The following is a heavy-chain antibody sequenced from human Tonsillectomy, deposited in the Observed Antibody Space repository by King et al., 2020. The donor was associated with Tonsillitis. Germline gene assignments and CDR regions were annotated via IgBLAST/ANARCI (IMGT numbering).Heavy chain of an antibody. J-gene: IGHJ5*02. V-gene: IGHV4-39*01. Sequence: QLQLQESGPGLVKPSETLSLTCTVSGGSISSSSYYWGWIRQPPGKGLEWIGSIYYSGSTYYNPSLKSRVTISVDTAKNPFSLKLGSVTAADTAVYYCAGHSYNWNYGRAGEDWFDPWGQGTLVTVSS. CDR2: IYYSGST. D-gene: IGHD1-7*01. CDR1: GGSISSSSYY. CDR3: AGHSYNWNYGRAGEDWFDP.